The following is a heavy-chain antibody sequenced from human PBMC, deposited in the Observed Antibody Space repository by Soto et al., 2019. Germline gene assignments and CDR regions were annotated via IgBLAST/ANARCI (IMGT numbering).Heavy chain of an antibody. D-gene: IGHD3-16*01. Sequence: EVQLLESGGGLVQPGGSLRLSCAASGFTFDSYAMSWVRQAPGKGLEWVSTVSGSGGSTYYADSVKGRFTISRDNSKNTLYVQMNSLRADYTAVYYCAKGAGGGYFDHWGQGTLVTVSS. CDR2: VSGSGGST. CDR3: AKGAGGGYFDH. J-gene: IGHJ4*02. CDR1: GFTFDSYA. V-gene: IGHV3-23*01.